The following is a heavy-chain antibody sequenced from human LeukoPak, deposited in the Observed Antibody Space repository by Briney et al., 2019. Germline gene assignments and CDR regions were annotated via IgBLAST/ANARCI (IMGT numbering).Heavy chain of an antibody. CDR3: ARDRGTAMITYYYYGMDV. J-gene: IGHJ6*02. CDR2: TYYRSKWYN. CDR1: GDSVSSNNAA. D-gene: IGHD5-18*01. V-gene: IGHV6-1*01. Sequence: SQTLTLTCAISGDSVSSNNAAWNWIRQSPSRGLEWLGRTYYRSKWYNDYAVSVKSRITINPDTSKNQFSLQLNSVTPEDTAVYYCARDRGTAMITYYYYGMDVWGQGTTVTVSS.